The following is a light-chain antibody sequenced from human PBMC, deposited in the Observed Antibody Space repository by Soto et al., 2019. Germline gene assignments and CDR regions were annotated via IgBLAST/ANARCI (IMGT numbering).Light chain of an antibody. CDR3: QQCGGSPPT. J-gene: IGKJ4*01. Sequence: EIVLTQSPGTLSLSPGERATLSCRASQSISSIYFAWYQQKPGQAPRLLIYGTSSRATGIPDRFSGSGSGTDFTLTISRLEPEDFAVYCCQQCGGSPPTFGGGTKVDIK. CDR2: GTS. CDR1: QSISSIY. V-gene: IGKV3-20*01.